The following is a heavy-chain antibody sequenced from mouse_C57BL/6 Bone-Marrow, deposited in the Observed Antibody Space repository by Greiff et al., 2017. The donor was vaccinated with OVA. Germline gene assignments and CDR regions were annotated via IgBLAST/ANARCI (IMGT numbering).Heavy chain of an antibody. CDR1: GYTFTGYW. Sequence: VQLQESGAELMKPGASVKLSCKATGYTFTGYWIAWVKQRPGHGLEWIGEILPGSGSTYYHEKFKGKATFTADTSSNTAYMQLSSLTTEDSAVYYGARWDSSYHFAYWGQGTLVTVSA. V-gene: IGHV1-9*01. J-gene: IGHJ3*01. CDR2: ILPGSGST. CDR3: ARWDSSYHFAY. D-gene: IGHD1-1*01.